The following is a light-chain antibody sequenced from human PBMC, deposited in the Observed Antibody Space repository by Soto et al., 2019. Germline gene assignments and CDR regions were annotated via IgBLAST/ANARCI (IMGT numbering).Light chain of an antibody. CDR1: SSNIGANYD. V-gene: IGLV1-40*01. Sequence: QSVLTQPPSVSGAPGQRVTISCTGSSSNIGANYDVHWYQQLPGTAPKLLISDSTARPSGVPDRFSGSKSGTSASLAITGLQAEDEADYYCQSFDSILTAWVFGGGTKLTVL. CDR2: DST. CDR3: QSFDSILTAWV. J-gene: IGLJ3*02.